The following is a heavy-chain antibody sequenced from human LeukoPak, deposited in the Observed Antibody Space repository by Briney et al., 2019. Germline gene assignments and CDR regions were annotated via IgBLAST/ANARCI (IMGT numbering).Heavy chain of an antibody. CDR1: GFTFSSYA. Sequence: PGRSLRLSCAASGFTFSSYAMHWVRQAPGKGLEWAAVISYDGSNKYYADSVKGRFTISRDNSKNTLYLQMNSLRAEDTAVYYCARESLSYDSSGYYYEGADIDYWGQGTLVTVSS. V-gene: IGHV3-30-3*01. CDR2: ISYDGSNK. CDR3: ARESLSYDSSGYYYEGADIDY. D-gene: IGHD3-22*01. J-gene: IGHJ4*02.